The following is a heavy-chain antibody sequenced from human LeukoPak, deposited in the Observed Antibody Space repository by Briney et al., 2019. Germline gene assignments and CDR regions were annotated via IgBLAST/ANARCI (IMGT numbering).Heavy chain of an antibody. CDR2: INHSGSI. V-gene: IGHV4-34*01. J-gene: IGHJ5*02. Sequence: SETLSLTCAVYGGSFSGYYWSWIRQPPGKGLEWIGEINHSGSINYNPSLKSRVTISVDTSKNQFSLNLSSVTAADTAVYYCATRKGPLWFGELTNWFDPWGQGTLVTVSS. CDR1: GGSFSGYY. D-gene: IGHD3-10*01. CDR3: ATRKGPLWFGELTNWFDP.